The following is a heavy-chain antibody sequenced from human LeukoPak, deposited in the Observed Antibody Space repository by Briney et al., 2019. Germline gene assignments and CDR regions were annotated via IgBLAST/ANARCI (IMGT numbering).Heavy chain of an antibody. Sequence: PGGSLRLSCAASGFTVSSNYMSWVRQAPGKGLEWVSSISSSSTYIDYADSVKGRFTISRDNAKNSLYLQMNSLRAEDTAVYYCARGAGWGEFDYWGQGTLVTVSS. CDR3: ARGAGWGEFDY. D-gene: IGHD3-16*01. V-gene: IGHV3-21*01. CDR1: GFTVSSNY. J-gene: IGHJ4*02. CDR2: ISSSSTYI.